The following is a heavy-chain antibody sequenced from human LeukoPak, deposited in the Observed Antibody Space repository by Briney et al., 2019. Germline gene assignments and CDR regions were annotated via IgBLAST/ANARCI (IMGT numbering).Heavy chain of an antibody. D-gene: IGHD5-18*01. CDR2: IYYSGST. V-gene: IGHV4-61*01. CDR3: ARDDHSYGHSYGSLDS. J-gene: IGHJ4*02. CDR1: GGSVSSGSYY. Sequence: SEILSLTCTVSGGSVSSGSYYWSWIRQPPGKGLEWIGYIYYSGSTNYNPSLKSRVTISVDTSKNQFSLKLSSVTAADTAVYYCARDDHSYGHSYGSLDSWGQGTLVTVSS.